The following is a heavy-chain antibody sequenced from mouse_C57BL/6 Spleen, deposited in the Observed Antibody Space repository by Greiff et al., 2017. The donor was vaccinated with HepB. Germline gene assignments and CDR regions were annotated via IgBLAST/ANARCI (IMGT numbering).Heavy chain of an antibody. CDR2: ISSGSSTI. J-gene: IGHJ2*01. CDR3: ARKASVVVPFDY. Sequence: EVQRVESGGGLVKPGGSLKLSCAASGFTFSDYGMHWVRQAPEKGLEWVAYISSGSSTIYYADTVKGRFTISRDNAKNTLFLQMTSLRSEDTAMYYCARKASVVVPFDYWGQGTTLTVSS. CDR1: GFTFSDYG. D-gene: IGHD1-1*01. V-gene: IGHV5-17*01.